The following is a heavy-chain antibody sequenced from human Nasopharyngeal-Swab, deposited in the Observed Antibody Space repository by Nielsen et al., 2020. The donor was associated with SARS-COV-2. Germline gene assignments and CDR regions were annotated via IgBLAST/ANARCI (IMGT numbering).Heavy chain of an antibody. CDR1: GFTVSSNY. Sequence: GESLKISCAASGFTVSSNYMSWVCQAPGKGLEWVSVIYSGGSTYYADSVKGRFTISRDNSKNTLYLQMNSLRAEDTAVYYCARDGTGTTRKNGWFDPWGQGTLVTVSS. V-gene: IGHV3-66*01. CDR2: IYSGGST. CDR3: ARDGTGTTRKNGWFDP. D-gene: IGHD1-1*01. J-gene: IGHJ5*02.